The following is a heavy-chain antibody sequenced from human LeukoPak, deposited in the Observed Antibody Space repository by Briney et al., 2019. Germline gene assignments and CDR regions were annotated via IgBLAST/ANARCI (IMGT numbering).Heavy chain of an antibody. V-gene: IGHV3-48*03. D-gene: IGHD1-14*01. CDR2: ISAGGNTI. CDR3: ARTTLGGAPRD. Sequence: GGSLRLSCAASGFSFSDYEMNWVRQAPGKGLEWISYISAGGNTIHYADSVRGRFTISRDNAKNSLYLQMNNLRAEDTAIYYCARTTLGGAPRDWGQGSLVTVSS. CDR1: GFSFSDYE. J-gene: IGHJ4*02.